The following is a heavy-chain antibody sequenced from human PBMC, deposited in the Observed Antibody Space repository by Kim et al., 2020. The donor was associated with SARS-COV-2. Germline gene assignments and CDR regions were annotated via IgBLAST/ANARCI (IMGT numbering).Heavy chain of an antibody. CDR3: ARCHYYDRRGSYWDNSFD. CDR2: VSPSDSTT. V-gene: IGHV5-51*01. D-gene: IGHD3-16*01. CDR1: GYTYTDFW. J-gene: IGHJ3*01. Sequence: GESLKISCEGTGYTYTDFWIAWVRHMPGKGLEWMGIVSPSDSTTKYSPSFQGQVTISADKSINTAFLQWRSLKASDTAMYYCARCHYYDRRGSYWDNSFD.